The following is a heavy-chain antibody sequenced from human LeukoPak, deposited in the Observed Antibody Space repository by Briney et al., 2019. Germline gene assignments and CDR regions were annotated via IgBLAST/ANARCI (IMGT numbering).Heavy chain of an antibody. Sequence: PGGSLRLSCAASGFTFSSYGMHWVRQAPGKELEWVAFIRYDGSNKYYADSVKGRFTISRDNSKNTLYLQMNSLRAEDTAVYYCAKVARWELDYWGQGTLVTVSS. J-gene: IGHJ4*02. V-gene: IGHV3-30*02. D-gene: IGHD1-26*01. CDR1: GFTFSSYG. CDR2: IRYDGSNK. CDR3: AKVARWELDY.